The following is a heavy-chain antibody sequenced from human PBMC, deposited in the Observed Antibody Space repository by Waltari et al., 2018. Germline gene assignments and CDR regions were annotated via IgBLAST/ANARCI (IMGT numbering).Heavy chain of an antibody. CDR2: ISGSGGST. CDR3: AKGGYCSSTSCYYYDAFDI. CDR1: GFTFSSYA. D-gene: IGHD2-2*01. V-gene: IGHV3-23*01. J-gene: IGHJ3*02. Sequence: EVQLLESAGGVVQPGGSLRLSCAASGFTFSSYAMSWVRQAPGKGLEWVSAISGSGGSTYYADSVKGRFTISRDNSKNTLYLQMNSLRAEDTAVYYCAKGGYCSSTSCYYYDAFDIWGQGTMVTVSS.